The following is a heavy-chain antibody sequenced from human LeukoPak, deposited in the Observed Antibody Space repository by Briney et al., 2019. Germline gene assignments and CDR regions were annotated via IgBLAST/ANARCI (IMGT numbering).Heavy chain of an antibody. V-gene: IGHV5-51*01. Sequence: GESLKISCKGSGYSFTSYWIGWVRQMPGKGLEWMGIIYPDDSDTRYSPPFQGQVTISADKSISTAHLHWSSLKASDTAMYYCARQTYGDYVYDAFDIWGQGTMVTVSS. CDR3: ARQTYGDYVYDAFDI. CDR2: IYPDDSDT. CDR1: GYSFTSYW. D-gene: IGHD4-17*01. J-gene: IGHJ3*02.